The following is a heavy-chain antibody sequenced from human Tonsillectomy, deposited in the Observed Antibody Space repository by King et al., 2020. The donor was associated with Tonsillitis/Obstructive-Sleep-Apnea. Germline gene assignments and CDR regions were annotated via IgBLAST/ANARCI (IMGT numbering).Heavy chain of an antibody. CDR2: INSDGSST. J-gene: IGHJ3*02. CDR3: ARAVHDYGDYGGAFDI. Sequence: VQLVESGGGLVQPGGSLRLSCAASGFTFSSYCMHCVRQAPGKGLVWVSRINSDGSSTSYADSVKGRFTISRDNAKNTLYLQMNSLRAEDTAVYYCARAVHDYGDYGGAFDIWGQGTMVTVSS. CDR1: GFTFSSYC. D-gene: IGHD4-17*01. V-gene: IGHV3-74*01.